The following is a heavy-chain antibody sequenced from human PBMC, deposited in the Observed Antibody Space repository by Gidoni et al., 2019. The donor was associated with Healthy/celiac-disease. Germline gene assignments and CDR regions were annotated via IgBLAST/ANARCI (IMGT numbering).Heavy chain of an antibody. V-gene: IGHV3-30-3*01. CDR3: ARGTHPSGYSGYLDY. D-gene: IGHD5-12*01. CDR1: GFTFSSYA. J-gene: IGHJ4*02. Sequence: QVQLVESGGGVVQPGRSLRLSCEASGFTFSSYAMHWVRQAPGKGLEWVAVISYDGSNKYYADSVKGRFTISRDNSKNTLYLQMNSLRAEDTAVYYCARGTHPSGYSGYLDYWGQGTLVTVSS. CDR2: ISYDGSNK.